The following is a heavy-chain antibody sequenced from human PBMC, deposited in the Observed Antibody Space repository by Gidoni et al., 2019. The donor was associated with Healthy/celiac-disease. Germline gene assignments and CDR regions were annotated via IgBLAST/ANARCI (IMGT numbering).Heavy chain of an antibody. CDR2: IYSGGST. V-gene: IGHV3-53*01. CDR3: ARGYSYGLGYYYYMDV. Sequence: EVQLVESGGGLIQPGGSLRLSCAASGFTVRSNYMSWVRQAPGKGLEWVSVIYSGGSTYYADSVKGRFTISRDNSKNTLYLQMNSLRAEDTAVYYCARGYSYGLGYYYYMDVWGKGTTVTVSS. D-gene: IGHD5-18*01. CDR1: GFTVRSNY. J-gene: IGHJ6*03.